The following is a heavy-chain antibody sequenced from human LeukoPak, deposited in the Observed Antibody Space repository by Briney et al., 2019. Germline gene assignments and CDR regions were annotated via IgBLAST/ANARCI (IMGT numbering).Heavy chain of an antibody. V-gene: IGHV3-20*04. J-gene: IGHJ4*02. CDR1: GFSFEDYG. D-gene: IGHD6-19*01. Sequence: GGSLRLSXAASGFSFEDYGMSWVRQAPGKGLEWVSGINWNGGSTGYADSVKGRFTISRDNAKNSLYLQMDSLRAEDTALYYCARRGYRSGWYEDYWGQGTLVTVSS. CDR2: INWNGGST. CDR3: ARRGYRSGWYEDY.